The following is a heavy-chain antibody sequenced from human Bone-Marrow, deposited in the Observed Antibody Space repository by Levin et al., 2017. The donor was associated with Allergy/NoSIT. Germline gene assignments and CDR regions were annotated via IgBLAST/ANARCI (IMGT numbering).Heavy chain of an antibody. Sequence: GGSLRLSCATSGFTFNSYAMSWVRQAPGKGLEWVSGISGSGSSTYYAGSVKGRFTISRDNSKNTLYLQMSSLRAEDTAIYYCAKRGYCSGGSCAFHYYYAMDVWGQGTTVTVSS. J-gene: IGHJ6*02. V-gene: IGHV3-23*01. CDR3: AKRGYCSGGSCAFHYYYAMDV. CDR1: GFTFNSYA. D-gene: IGHD2-15*01. CDR2: ISGSGSST.